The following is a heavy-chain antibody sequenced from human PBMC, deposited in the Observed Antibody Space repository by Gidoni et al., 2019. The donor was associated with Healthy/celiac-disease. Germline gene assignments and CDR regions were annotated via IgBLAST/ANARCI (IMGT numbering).Heavy chain of an antibody. CDR1: GGTFSSYA. D-gene: IGHD3-22*01. V-gene: IGHV1-69*06. Sequence: QVQLVQSGAEVKKPGSSVKVTCKASGGTFSSYAISCVRQAPGQGLEWMGGMITIFGTANYAQKFQGRVTITADKSTSTSYMELSSLRSEDTAVYYCARDYYDSSGYRFDYWGQGTLVTVSS. CDR2: MITIFGTA. J-gene: IGHJ4*02. CDR3: ARDYYDSSGYRFDY.